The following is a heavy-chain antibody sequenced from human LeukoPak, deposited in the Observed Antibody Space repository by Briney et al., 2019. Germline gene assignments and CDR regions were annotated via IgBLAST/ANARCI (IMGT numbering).Heavy chain of an antibody. CDR2: IYHSGST. CDR3: ARARAIVVVTAYNWFDP. Sequence: SETLSLTCTVSGYSISSGYYWGWIRPPPGKGLEWIGSIYHSGSTYYNPSLKSRVTISVDTSKNQFSLKLSSVTAADTAVYYCARARAIVVVTAYNWFDPWGQGTLVTVSS. V-gene: IGHV4-38-2*02. D-gene: IGHD3-22*01. J-gene: IGHJ5*02. CDR1: GYSISSGYY.